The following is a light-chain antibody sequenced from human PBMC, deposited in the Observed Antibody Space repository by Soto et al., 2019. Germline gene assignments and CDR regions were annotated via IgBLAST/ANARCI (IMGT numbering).Light chain of an antibody. J-gene: IGKJ2*01. CDR3: QQYDNLRMYT. CDR2: DAS. V-gene: IGKV1-33*01. Sequence: DIQMTQSPSSLSASVGDRVTITCQASQDISNYLNWYQQKPGKAPKLLIYDASNLETGVPSRFSGSGSGTDFTFTISSLQPEDIETYYCQQYDNLRMYTFGQGTKLEIK. CDR1: QDISNY.